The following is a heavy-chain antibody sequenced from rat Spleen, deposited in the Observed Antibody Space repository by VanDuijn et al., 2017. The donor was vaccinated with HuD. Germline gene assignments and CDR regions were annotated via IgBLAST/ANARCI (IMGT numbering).Heavy chain of an antibody. D-gene: IGHD1-11*01. Sequence: QVQLQQSGAELAKPGSSVKISCKASGYTFTSYYISWIKQTTGQGLEYIGYINTGSGGTNYNEKFKGKATLTVDKSSSTAFMQLSSLTPDDSAVYYCARKGNYGGYADVMDAWGQGASVTVSS. J-gene: IGHJ4*01. CDR3: ARKGNYGGYADVMDA. V-gene: IGHV1-43*01. CDR2: INTGSGGT. CDR1: GYTFTSYY.